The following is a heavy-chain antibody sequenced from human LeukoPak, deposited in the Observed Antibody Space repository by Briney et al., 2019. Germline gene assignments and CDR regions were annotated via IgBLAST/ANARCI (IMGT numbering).Heavy chain of an antibody. CDR1: GFTFDDYG. CDR3: ARDVGNLCSGAFDI. V-gene: IGHV3-20*04. CDR2: INWNGGST. J-gene: IGHJ3*02. D-gene: IGHD3-10*02. Sequence: RSGGSLRLSCAASGFTFDDYGMSWVRQAPGKGLEWVSGINWNGGSTGYADSVKGRFTISRDNAKNSLYLQMNSLRAEDTALYYCARDVGNLCSGAFDIWGQGTMVTVSS.